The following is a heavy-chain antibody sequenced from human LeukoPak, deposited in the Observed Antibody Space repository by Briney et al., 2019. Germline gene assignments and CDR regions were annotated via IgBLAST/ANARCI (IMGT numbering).Heavy chain of an antibody. CDR1: GFIFSDYY. D-gene: IGHD2-2*01. CDR3: ARGLDCRSTSCYLDN. CDR2: ISDSGSTI. V-gene: IGHV3-11*04. J-gene: IGHJ4*02. Sequence: PGGSLRLSCAASGFIFSDYYMTWIRQTPGKGLEWLSYISDSGSTINYADSVKGRLTISRDNAKNSLYLQMNSLRAEDTAVYYCARGLDCRSTSCYLDNWGQGTLVTVSS.